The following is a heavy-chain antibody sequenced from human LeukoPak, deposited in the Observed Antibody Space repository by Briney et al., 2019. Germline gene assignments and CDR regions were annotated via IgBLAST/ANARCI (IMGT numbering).Heavy chain of an antibody. Sequence: SETLSLTCTVSGGSISSYYWSWIRQPPGKGREGIGYIYYSGSTNYNPSLKSRVTISVDTSKNQFSLKLSSVTAADTAVYYCARDGYYDSSGYHHDAFDIWGQGTMVTVSS. D-gene: IGHD3-22*01. CDR3: ARDGYYDSSGYHHDAFDI. J-gene: IGHJ3*02. V-gene: IGHV4-59*01. CDR2: IYYSGST. CDR1: GGSISSYY.